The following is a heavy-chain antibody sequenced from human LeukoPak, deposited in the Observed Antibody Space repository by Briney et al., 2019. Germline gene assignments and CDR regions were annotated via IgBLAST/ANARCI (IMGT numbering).Heavy chain of an antibody. CDR3: ARDSYSYGYGGFDY. J-gene: IGHJ4*02. D-gene: IGHD5-18*01. CDR2: IYSTENT. Sequence: SETLSLTCTVSGGSISSGDRYWSWIRQSPGKGLEWIGYIYSTENTYYNPSLKSRVIISVDTSKNQFSLELNSVTAADTAVYYCARDSYSYGYGGFDYWGQGILVTVSS. CDR1: GGSISSGDRY. V-gene: IGHV4-30-4*01.